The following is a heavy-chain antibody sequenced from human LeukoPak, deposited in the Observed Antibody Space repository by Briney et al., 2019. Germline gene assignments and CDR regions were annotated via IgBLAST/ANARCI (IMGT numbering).Heavy chain of an antibody. CDR2: IKQDGSEK. Sequence: GGSLRLSCPASGFTFSSYWMSWVRQAPGKGLEWVANIKQDGSEKYYVDSVKGRFTISRDNAENSLYLQMNSLRAEDTAVYYCARDHSSSWYFDYWGQGTLVTVSS. CDR3: ARDHSSSWYFDY. V-gene: IGHV3-7*01. D-gene: IGHD6-13*01. CDR1: GFTFSSYW. J-gene: IGHJ4*02.